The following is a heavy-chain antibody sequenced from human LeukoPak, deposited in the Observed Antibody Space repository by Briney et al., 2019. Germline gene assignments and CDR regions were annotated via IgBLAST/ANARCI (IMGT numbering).Heavy chain of an antibody. Sequence: GGSLRLSCAASGFTFSSYGMHWVRQAPGKGLEWVAVISYDGSNKYYADSVKGRFTISRDNSKNTLYLQMNSLRAEDTAVYYCAKGPEGRYFDWLLGMDYWGQGTLVTVSS. CDR3: AKGPEGRYFDWLLGMDY. CDR2: ISYDGSNK. D-gene: IGHD3-9*01. V-gene: IGHV3-30*18. CDR1: GFTFSSYG. J-gene: IGHJ4*02.